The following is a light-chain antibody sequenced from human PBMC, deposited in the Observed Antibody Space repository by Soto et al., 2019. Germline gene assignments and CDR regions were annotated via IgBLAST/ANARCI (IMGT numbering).Light chain of an antibody. J-gene: IGKJ1*01. Sequence: ENVLTQSPGTLSLSPGERATLSCRASQSVSSNNLAWYQQKPGQAPRLLIYGASSRATGIPDRFSGSGSGTDFTLTITRLEPEDFAVYYCQQYGRSPWTFGQGTKVEIK. CDR2: GAS. CDR3: QQYGRSPWT. CDR1: QSVSSNN. V-gene: IGKV3-20*01.